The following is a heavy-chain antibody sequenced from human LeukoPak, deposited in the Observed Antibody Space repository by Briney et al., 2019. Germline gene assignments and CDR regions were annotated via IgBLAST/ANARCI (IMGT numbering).Heavy chain of an antibody. CDR2: ISYDGSNK. CDR3: ARDSSGWYYFDY. Sequence: SCKASGYTFTSYYMHWVRQAPGKGLEWVAVISYDGSNKYYADSVKGRFTISRDNSKNTLYLQMNSLRAEDTAVYYCARDSSGWYYFDYWGQGTLVTVSS. D-gene: IGHD6-19*01. CDR1: GYTFTSYY. J-gene: IGHJ4*02. V-gene: IGHV3-30-3*01.